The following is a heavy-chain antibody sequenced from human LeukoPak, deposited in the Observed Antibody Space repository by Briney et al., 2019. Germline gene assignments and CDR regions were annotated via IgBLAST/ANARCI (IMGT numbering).Heavy chain of an antibody. CDR2: MNPNSGNT. V-gene: IGHV1-8*01. Sequence: ASVKVSCEASGYTFTSYDINWVRQATGQGLEWMGWMNPNSGNTGYAQKFQGRVTMTRNTSISTAYMELSSLRSEDTAVYYCARGPVDYYDSRGYAFDIWGQGTMVTVSS. J-gene: IGHJ3*02. D-gene: IGHD3-22*01. CDR1: GYTFTSYD. CDR3: ARGPVDYYDSRGYAFDI.